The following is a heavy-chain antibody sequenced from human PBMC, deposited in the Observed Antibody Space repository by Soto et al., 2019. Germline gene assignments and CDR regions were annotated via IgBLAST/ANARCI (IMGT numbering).Heavy chain of an antibody. CDR3: AHRGNCAGDICYSA. CDR1: GFSLSTSGVG. CDR2: VYWDDAK. Sequence: QIALRETAPTLVKPTQTLTLTCTFSGFSLSTSGVGVGWIRQPPGKALEWLGLVYWDDAKYYSPSLKNRLTITKGTSENQVVLTMTNMGPVDTGTYYCAHRGNCAGDICYSAWGQGTLVTVSS. J-gene: IGHJ5*02. D-gene: IGHD2-21*01. V-gene: IGHV2-5*02.